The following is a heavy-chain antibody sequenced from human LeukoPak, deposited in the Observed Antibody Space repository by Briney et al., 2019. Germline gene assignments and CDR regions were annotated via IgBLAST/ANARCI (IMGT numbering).Heavy chain of an antibody. J-gene: IGHJ4*02. V-gene: IGHV1-8*01. D-gene: IGHD2-21*02. CDR3: ATISPATAVTPSDY. Sequence: ASVKVSCKASGYTFTSYDINWVRQATGQGLEWMGWMNPNSGNTGYAQKFQGRVTMTRNTSISTAYMELSSLRSEDTAVYYCATISPATAVTPSDYWGQGTLVTVSS. CDR1: GYTFTSYD. CDR2: MNPNSGNT.